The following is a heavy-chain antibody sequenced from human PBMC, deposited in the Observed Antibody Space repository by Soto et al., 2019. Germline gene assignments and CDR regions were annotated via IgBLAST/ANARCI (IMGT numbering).Heavy chain of an antibody. CDR1: GFTFGSYA. V-gene: IGHV3-64*01. J-gene: IGHJ1*01. CDR3: ARTLYSSGWRGPFQH. D-gene: IGHD6-19*01. Sequence: GGSLRLSCAASGFTFGSYAMHWVRQAPGKGLEYVSAISSNGGSTYYANSVKGRFTISRDNSKNTLYLQMGSLRAEDMAVYYCARTLYSSGWRGPFQHWGQGTLVTVSS. CDR2: ISSNGGST.